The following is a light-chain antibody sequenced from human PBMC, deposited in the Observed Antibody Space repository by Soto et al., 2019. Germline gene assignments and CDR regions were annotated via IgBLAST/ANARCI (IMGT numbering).Light chain of an antibody. J-gene: IGKJ2*01. CDR1: QKISRN. V-gene: IGKV1-39*01. Sequence: DIQMTQSPSSLSASVGDRVTITCRASQKISRNLNWYQQKPGEAPKLLIYGASNLHGGVPSRFSGSGSGTDFTLTISSLRPEDFAIYFCQQSYTSPRFTFGQGTKVET. CDR3: QQSYTSPRFT. CDR2: GAS.